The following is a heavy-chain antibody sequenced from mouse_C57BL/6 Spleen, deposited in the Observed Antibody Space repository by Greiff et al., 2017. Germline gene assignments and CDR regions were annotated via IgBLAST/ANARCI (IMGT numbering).Heavy chain of an antibody. CDR3: ARELAY. CDR1: GYTFTDYY. Sequence: VQLQQSGPELVKPGASVKISCKASGYTFTDYYMNWVKQSHGKSLEWIGDINPNNGGTSYNQKFKGKATLTVDKSSSTAYMERRSLTSEDSAVYYCARELAYWGQGTLVTVSA. CDR2: INPNNGGT. V-gene: IGHV1-26*01. J-gene: IGHJ3*01.